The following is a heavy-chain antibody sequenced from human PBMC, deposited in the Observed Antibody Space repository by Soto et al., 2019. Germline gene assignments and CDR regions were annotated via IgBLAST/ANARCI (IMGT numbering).Heavy chain of an antibody. CDR3: AKSARGGDPSSGYRPGAFDI. V-gene: IGHV3-9*01. J-gene: IGHJ3*02. Sequence: QPGGSLRLSCAASGFTFDDYAMHWARQAPGKGLEWVSGISWNSGSIGYADSVKGRFTISRDNAKNSLYLQMNSLRAEDTALYYCAKSARGGDPSSGYRPGAFDIWGQGTMVTVSS. CDR1: GFTFDDYA. CDR2: ISWNSGSI. D-gene: IGHD3-22*01.